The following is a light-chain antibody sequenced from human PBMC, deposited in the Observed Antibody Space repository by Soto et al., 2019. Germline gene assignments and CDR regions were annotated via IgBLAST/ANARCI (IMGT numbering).Light chain of an antibody. J-gene: IGKJ4*01. CDR1: QSVSSN. CDR3: QQYNNWPPLT. V-gene: IGKV3-15*01. Sequence: EIVMTQSPATLSVSPGERATLSCRASQSVSSNLAWYQQKPGQAPRLLLYGASTRATGIPARFSGSGSGTECTLTISSLQSADFAVYDCQQYNNWPPLTFGGGTKVEIK. CDR2: GAS.